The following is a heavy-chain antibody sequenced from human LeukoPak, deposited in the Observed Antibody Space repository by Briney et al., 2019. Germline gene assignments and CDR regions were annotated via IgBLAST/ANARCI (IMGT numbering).Heavy chain of an antibody. CDR2: INGGSGNT. V-gene: IGHV1-3*01. D-gene: IGHD3-22*01. J-gene: IGHJ4*02. CDR1: GYTFTDYT. Sequence: GASVKVSCTASGYTFTDYTMHWLRQTPGQRLDWMGWINGGSGNTKYSPEFQGRVTITRDTSASTAYMELSSLRSEDTAVYYCANPRYDSSGYYYVDWGQGTLVTVSS. CDR3: ANPRYDSSGYYYVD.